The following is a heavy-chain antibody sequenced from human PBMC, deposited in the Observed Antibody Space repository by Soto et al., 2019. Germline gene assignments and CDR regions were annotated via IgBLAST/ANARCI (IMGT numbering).Heavy chain of an antibody. CDR3: ARGHPHYGSSWTSPTNWFDP. Sequence: PSETLSLTCAVYGGSFSGYYWSWIRQPPGKGLEWIGEINHSGSTNYNPSLKSRVTISVDTSKNQFSLKLSSVTAADTAVYYCARGHPHYGSSWTSPTNWFDPWGQGTLVTVPQ. D-gene: IGHD6-13*01. J-gene: IGHJ5*02. CDR2: INHSGST. V-gene: IGHV4-34*01. CDR1: GGSFSGYY.